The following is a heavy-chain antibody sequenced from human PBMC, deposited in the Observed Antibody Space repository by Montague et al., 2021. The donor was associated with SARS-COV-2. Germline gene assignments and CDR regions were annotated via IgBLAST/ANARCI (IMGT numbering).Heavy chain of an antibody. J-gene: IGHJ4*02. Sequence: SETLSLTCAVYSGSLSGYYWGWIRQAPGKGLEWIGEINYSGDTYYNPSLTSRVTISMDTSENQFSLKMTSVTAADTAVYYCARLDSYWWFFDYWGQGTLVTVSS. CDR1: SGSLSGYY. CDR2: INYSGDT. D-gene: IGHD2-8*02. V-gene: IGHV4-34*01. CDR3: ARLDSYWWFFDY.